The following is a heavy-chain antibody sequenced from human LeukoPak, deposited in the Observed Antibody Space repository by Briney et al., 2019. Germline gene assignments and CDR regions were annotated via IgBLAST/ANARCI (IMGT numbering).Heavy chain of an antibody. J-gene: IGHJ4*02. Sequence: ASVKVSCKASGYTFSGYYMHWVRQAPGQGLEWMVWINPNSGGTNYAQKFQGRVTMTRDTSISTAYMELSRLRSDDTAVYYCARPTYGSGSYRVLDYWGQGTLVTVSS. CDR2: INPNSGGT. D-gene: IGHD3-10*01. CDR3: ARPTYGSGSYRVLDY. V-gene: IGHV1-2*02. CDR1: GYTFSGYY.